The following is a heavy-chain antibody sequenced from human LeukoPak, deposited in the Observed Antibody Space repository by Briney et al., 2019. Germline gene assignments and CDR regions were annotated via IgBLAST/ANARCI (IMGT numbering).Heavy chain of an antibody. CDR3: ARDSGRFDVFDI. V-gene: IGHV1-69*13. CDR1: GGTFSSYA. D-gene: IGHD3-10*01. CDR2: IIPIFGTA. Sequence: EASVKVSCKASGGTFSSYAISWVRQAPGQGLEWMGGIIPIFGTANYAQKFQGRVTITADESTSTAYMELSSLRAEDTAVYYCARDSGRFDVFDIWGQGTMVTVSS. J-gene: IGHJ3*02.